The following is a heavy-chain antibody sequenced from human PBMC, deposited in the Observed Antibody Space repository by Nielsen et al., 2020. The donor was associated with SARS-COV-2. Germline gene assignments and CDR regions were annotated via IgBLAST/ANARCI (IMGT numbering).Heavy chain of an antibody. CDR2: ISWNSGGI. V-gene: IGHV3-9*01. CDR3: ARDWSRAFDV. J-gene: IGHJ3*01. Sequence: GGSLRLSCAASEFTFNDHSMHWVRQVPGKGLEWVSGISWNSGGIGYVDSVKGRFTISRDNAKNSMSLQMNSLRVEDTAVYYCARDWSRAFDVWGQGTMVTVSS. CDR1: EFTFNDHS.